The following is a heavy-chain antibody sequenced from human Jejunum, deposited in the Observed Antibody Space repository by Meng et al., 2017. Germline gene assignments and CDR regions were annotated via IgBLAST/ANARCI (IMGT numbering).Heavy chain of an antibody. CDR3: ENSGNDLRT. V-gene: IGHV3-66*02. Sequence: GESLKISCAASGFTVSSRYMGWVRQAPGTGLEWVSVIYNDDRTYYADSVTGRFTISRDDSENTLYIQMNSLRPEDSAVYYCENSGNDLRTWGQGTLVTVSS. D-gene: IGHD1-1*01. CDR2: IYNDDRT. CDR1: GFTVSSRY. J-gene: IGHJ5*02.